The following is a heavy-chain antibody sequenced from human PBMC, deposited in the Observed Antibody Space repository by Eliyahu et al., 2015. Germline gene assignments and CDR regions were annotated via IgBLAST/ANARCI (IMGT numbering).Heavy chain of an antibody. D-gene: IGHD2-21*02. CDR1: GXXFXSYG. V-gene: IGHV3-30*18. Sequence: QVQLVESGGGVVQPGRSXRLSCAASGXXFXSYGMHWVRQAPGKGLEWVAVISYDGSNKYYADSVKGRFTISRDNSKNTLYLQMNSLRAEDTAVYYCAKDPSGMHPGDLPDWGQGTLVTVSS. CDR3: AKDPSGMHPGDLPD. CDR2: ISYDGSNK. J-gene: IGHJ4*02.